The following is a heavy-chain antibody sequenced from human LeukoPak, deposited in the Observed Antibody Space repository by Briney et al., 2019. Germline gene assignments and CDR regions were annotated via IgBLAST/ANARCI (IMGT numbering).Heavy chain of an antibody. D-gene: IGHD3-3*01. J-gene: IGHJ4*02. V-gene: IGHV3-49*03. CDR2: IRSKACGGTT. CDR3: TRGYYDFWSGYYLFDY. CDR1: GFTFGDYA. Sequence: GGSLRLSCTASGFTFGDYAMSWFRQAPGKGLEWVGFIRSKACGGTTEYAASVKGRFTISRGDSKSIAYLQMNSLKTEDTAVYYCTRGYYDFWSGYYLFDYWGQGTLVTVSS.